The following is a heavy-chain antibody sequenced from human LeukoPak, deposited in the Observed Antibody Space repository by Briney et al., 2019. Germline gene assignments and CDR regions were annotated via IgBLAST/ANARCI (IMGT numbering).Heavy chain of an antibody. V-gene: IGHV1-8*01. J-gene: IGHJ6*02. CDR1: GYTFTSYD. Sequence: ASVKVSCKASGYTFTSYDINWVRQATGQGLEWMGWMNPNSGNTGYAQKFQGRVTMTRDTSISTAYMELSRLRSDDTAVYYCASYSSTDRLYYYYGMDVWGQGTTVTVSS. CDR3: ASYSSTDRLYYYYGMDV. D-gene: IGHD6-13*01. CDR2: MNPNSGNT.